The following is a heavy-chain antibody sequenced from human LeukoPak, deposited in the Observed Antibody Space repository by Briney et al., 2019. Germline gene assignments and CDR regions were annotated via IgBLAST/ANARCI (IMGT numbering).Heavy chain of an antibody. CDR3: ARVTIFGVVADAFDI. J-gene: IGHJ3*02. Sequence: ASVKVSCKASGYTGTGYYMNWVRQATGQGLEWMGWINPNSGGTNYAQKFQGRVTMTRDTSISTAYMELSRLRSDDTAVYYCARVTIFGVVADAFDIWGQGTMVTVSS. CDR1: GYTGTGYY. D-gene: IGHD3-3*01. CDR2: INPNSGGT. V-gene: IGHV1-2*02.